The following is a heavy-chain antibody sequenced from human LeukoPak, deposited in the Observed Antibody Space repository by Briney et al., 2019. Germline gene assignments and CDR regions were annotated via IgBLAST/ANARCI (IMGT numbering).Heavy chain of an antibody. CDR2: ISSNGGST. CDR1: GFTFSSYA. D-gene: IGHD1-26*01. J-gene: IGHJ4*02. Sequence: GGSLRLSCAASGFTFSSYAMHWVRQAPGKGLEYVSGISSNGGSTNYANSVKDRFTISRDNSKNTLYLQMGSLRVEDMAVYYCARDLRGSNAYWGQGTLVTVSS. CDR3: ARDLRGSNAY. V-gene: IGHV3-64*01.